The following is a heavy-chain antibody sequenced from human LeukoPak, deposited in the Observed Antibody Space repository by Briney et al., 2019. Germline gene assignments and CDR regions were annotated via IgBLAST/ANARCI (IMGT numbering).Heavy chain of an antibody. CDR2: NYYMGST. CDR3: ARDGLDAFDI. CDR1: CASISSYY. Sequence: KPAETLSLTCTVSCASISSYYWSWIRQPPRKGREWIGYNYYMGSTTYNPSLKSRVTISVDTSKNQFSLTLSSVTAADTAVYYCARDGLDAFDIWGQGTMVTVSS. J-gene: IGHJ3*02. V-gene: IGHV4-59*01.